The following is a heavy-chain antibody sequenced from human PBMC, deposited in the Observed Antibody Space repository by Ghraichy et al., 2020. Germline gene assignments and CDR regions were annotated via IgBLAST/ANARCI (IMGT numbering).Heavy chain of an antibody. Sequence: GGSLRLSCAASGFTFSSYWMSWVRQAPGKGLEWVANIKQDGSEKYYVDSVKGRFTISRDNAKNSLYLQMNSLRAEDTAVYYCARGRLIQYCSSTSCSSYYYYYYMDVWGKGTTVTVSS. V-gene: IGHV3-7*03. D-gene: IGHD2-2*01. J-gene: IGHJ6*03. CDR2: IKQDGSEK. CDR1: GFTFSSYW. CDR3: ARGRLIQYCSSTSCSSYYYYYYMDV.